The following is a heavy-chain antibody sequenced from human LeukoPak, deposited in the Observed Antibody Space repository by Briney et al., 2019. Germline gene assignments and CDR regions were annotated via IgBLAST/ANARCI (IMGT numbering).Heavy chain of an antibody. CDR2: IIPIFGTA. Sequence: ASVKVSCKASGGTFSSYAISWVRQAPGQGLEWMGGIIPIFGTANYAQKFQGRVTITADKSTSTAYMELSSLRSEDTAVYYCARWVTDYDIPLDYWGQGTLVTVSS. V-gene: IGHV1-69*06. D-gene: IGHD3-9*01. J-gene: IGHJ4*02. CDR3: ARWVTDYDIPLDY. CDR1: GGTFSSYA.